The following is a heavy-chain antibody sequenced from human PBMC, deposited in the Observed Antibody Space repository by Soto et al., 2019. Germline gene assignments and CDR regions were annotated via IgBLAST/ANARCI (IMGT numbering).Heavy chain of an antibody. CDR1: GGTFSSYT. V-gene: IGHV1-69*04. CDR2: IIPILGIA. CDR3: ARDVRYCSGGSCWDY. Sequence: SVKVSCKASGGTFSSYTISWVRQAPGQGLEWMGRIIPILGIANYAQKFQGGVTITADKSTSTAYMELSSLRSEDTAVYYCARDVRYCSGGSCWDYWGQGTLVTVSS. J-gene: IGHJ4*02. D-gene: IGHD2-15*01.